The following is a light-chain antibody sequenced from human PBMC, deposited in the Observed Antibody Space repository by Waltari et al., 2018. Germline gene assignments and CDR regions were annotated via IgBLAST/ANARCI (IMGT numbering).Light chain of an antibody. CDR1: QGITSW. V-gene: IGKV1D-16*01. J-gene: IGKJ2*01. Sequence: IQMTQSPSSVSASVGDRVTVTCRASQGITSWLAWYQQKPGRAPKLLIYGASSLQSGVPSRLSGSGSGTEFTLTISSLQPDDFATYYCQQYNSYPYTFGQGTKLEIK. CDR2: GAS. CDR3: QQYNSYPYT.